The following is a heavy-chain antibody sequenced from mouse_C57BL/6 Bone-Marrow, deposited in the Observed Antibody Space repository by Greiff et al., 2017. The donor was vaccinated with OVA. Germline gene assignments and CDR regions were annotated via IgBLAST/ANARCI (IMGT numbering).Heavy chain of an antibody. Sequence: QVQLQQSGPELVKPGASVKISCKASGYAFSSSWMNWVKQRPGKGLEWIGRIYPGDGDTNYNGKFKGKATLTADKSSSTAYMQLSSLTSEDSAVYFGANYCDSSFYWYFDVWGTGTTVTVSS. J-gene: IGHJ1*03. D-gene: IGHD1-1*01. CDR3: ANYCDSSFYWYFDV. CDR2: IYPGDGDT. CDR1: GYAFSSSW. V-gene: IGHV1-82*01.